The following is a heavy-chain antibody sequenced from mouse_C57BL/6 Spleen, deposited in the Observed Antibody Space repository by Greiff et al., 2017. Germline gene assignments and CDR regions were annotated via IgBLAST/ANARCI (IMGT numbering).Heavy chain of an antibody. J-gene: IGHJ1*03. CDR2: IYPGDGDT. CDR1: GYAFSGYW. V-gene: IGHV1-80*01. D-gene: IGHD1-1*01. Sequence: VQLQQSGAELVKPGASVKISCKASGYAFSGYWMNWVKQRPGKGLEWIGQIYPGDGDTNYNGKFKGKATLTADKSSSTAYMQLRSLTSEDSAVYCCARARGGYYYGSADFEVWGTGTTVTVSS. CDR3: ARARGGYYYGSADFEV.